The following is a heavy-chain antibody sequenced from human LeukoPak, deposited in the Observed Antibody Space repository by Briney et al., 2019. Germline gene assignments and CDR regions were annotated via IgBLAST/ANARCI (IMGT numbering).Heavy chain of an antibody. CDR1: GFTFSSYG. CDR3: ARGYYDSSYDAFDI. V-gene: IGHV3-23*01. J-gene: IGHJ3*02. Sequence: GGTLRLSCAVSGFTFSSYGMSWVRQAPGKGLEWVSAISGSGGSTYYADSVKGRFTISRDNSKNPLYLQMNSLRAEDTAVYYCARGYYDSSYDAFDIWGQGRMVTVSS. D-gene: IGHD3-22*01. CDR2: ISGSGGST.